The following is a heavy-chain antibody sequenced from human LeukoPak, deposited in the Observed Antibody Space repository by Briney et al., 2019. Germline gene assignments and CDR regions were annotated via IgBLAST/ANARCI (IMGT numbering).Heavy chain of an antibody. J-gene: IGHJ4*02. CDR2: ISGSGGST. CDR1: GFTFSSYA. CDR3: ARAVLGELYYFDY. D-gene: IGHD3-10*01. V-gene: IGHV3-23*01. Sequence: PGGSLRLSCAASGFTFSSYAMSWVRQAPGKGLEWVSAISGSGGSTYYADSVKGRFTISRDNSKNTLYLQMNSLRAEDTTVYYCARAVLGELYYFDYWGQGTLVTVSS.